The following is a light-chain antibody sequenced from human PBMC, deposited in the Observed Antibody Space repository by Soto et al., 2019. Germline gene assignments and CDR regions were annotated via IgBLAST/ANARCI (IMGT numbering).Light chain of an antibody. CDR2: GAS. Sequence: EIVLTQSPGTLSLSAVEIATLSCSSSQSGTGNYLAWYQQKPGQAPRLLIYGASSRATGIPDRFSGSGSGTDFTLTISRLEPEDVAVYYCQQYGNSPSWTFGQGTKVDIK. J-gene: IGKJ1*01. CDR3: QQYGNSPSWT. V-gene: IGKV3-20*01. CDR1: QSGTGNY.